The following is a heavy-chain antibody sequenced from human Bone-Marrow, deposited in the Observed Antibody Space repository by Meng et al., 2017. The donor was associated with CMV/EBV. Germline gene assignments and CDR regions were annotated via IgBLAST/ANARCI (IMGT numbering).Heavy chain of an antibody. J-gene: IGHJ5*02. CDR3: ARDRERLGGSPGWFDP. V-gene: IGHV3-21*01. CDR2: ISSSSSYI. Sequence: GGSLRLSCAASGFTFSSYSMNWVRQAPGKGLEWVSSISSSSSYIYYADSVKGRFTISRDNAKNSLYLQMNSLRAEDTAVYFCARDRERLGGSPGWFDPWGQGTLVTVSS. CDR1: GFTFSSYS. D-gene: IGHD3-10*01.